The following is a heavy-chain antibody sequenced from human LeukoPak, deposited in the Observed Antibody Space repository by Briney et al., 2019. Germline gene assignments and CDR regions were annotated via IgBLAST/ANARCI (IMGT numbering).Heavy chain of an antibody. Sequence: SETLSLTCTVSGGSISSSSYYWGWIRQPPGKGLEWIGSIDYSGSTYYNPSLKSRVTISVDTSKNQFSLKLSSVTAADTAVYYCARLTDCSGGSCYLYYFDYWGQGTLVTVSS. V-gene: IGHV4-39*01. CDR1: GGSISSSSYY. J-gene: IGHJ4*02. D-gene: IGHD2-15*01. CDR3: ARLTDCSGGSCYLYYFDY. CDR2: IDYSGST.